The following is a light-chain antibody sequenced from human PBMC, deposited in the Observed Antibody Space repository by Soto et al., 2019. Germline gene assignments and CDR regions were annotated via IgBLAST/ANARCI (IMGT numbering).Light chain of an antibody. CDR2: DAS. J-gene: IGKJ1*01. V-gene: IGKV1-5*01. CDR3: NQYTTYSGT. Sequence: IQMTQSPSTLSASVGDRVTITCRASRDIRTWLAWYQQKPGKAPNLLIYDASSLESGVPSRFSGSGSETEFTLTSSSLQPDDFATYYCNQYTTYSGTFGQGTKGEVK. CDR1: RDIRTW.